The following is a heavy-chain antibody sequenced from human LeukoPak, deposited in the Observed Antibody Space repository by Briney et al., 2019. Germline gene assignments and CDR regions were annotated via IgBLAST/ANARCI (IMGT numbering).Heavy chain of an antibody. V-gene: IGHV3-7*01. CDR3: AKGGGTGTAGY. D-gene: IGHD1-1*01. J-gene: IGHJ4*02. CDR2: IKEAGSEK. CDR1: GYTFSNYY. Sequence: GGSLRLSCAASGYTFSNYYMSWVRQAPGKGLEGVANIKEAGSEKYYVDSVKGRFTISRDNAKNSLYLQMNSLRAEDTAVYYCAKGGGTGTAGYWGQGTLVTVSS.